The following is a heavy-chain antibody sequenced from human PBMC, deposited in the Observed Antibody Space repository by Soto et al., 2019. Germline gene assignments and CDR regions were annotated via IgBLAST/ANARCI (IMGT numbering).Heavy chain of an antibody. CDR2: IKTDGSFT. Sequence: TGGSLRLSCAASGFTFSKHWMHWVRQAPGKGLVWVSHIKTDGSFTRDADSVKGRFTISRDNARNTLYLQMNSLRAEDTAVYYCARDNNWSLDYWGQGTLVTVSS. CDR1: GFTFSKHW. J-gene: IGHJ4*02. D-gene: IGHD1-1*01. CDR3: ARDNNWSLDY. V-gene: IGHV3-74*01.